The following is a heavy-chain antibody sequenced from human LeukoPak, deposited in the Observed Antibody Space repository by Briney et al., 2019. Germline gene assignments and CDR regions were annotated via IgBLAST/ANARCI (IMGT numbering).Heavy chain of an antibody. CDR3: ARVDDITMVRGVTGDGFDI. CDR2: IYHSGST. Sequence: SETLSLTCAVSGGSISSGSYSWSWIRQPPGKGLEWIGYIYHSGSTYYNPSLKSRVTISVDRSKNQFSLKLSSVTAADTAVYYCARVDDITMVRGVTGDGFDIWGLGTMVTVSS. D-gene: IGHD3-10*01. CDR1: GGSISSGSYS. J-gene: IGHJ3*02. V-gene: IGHV4-30-2*01.